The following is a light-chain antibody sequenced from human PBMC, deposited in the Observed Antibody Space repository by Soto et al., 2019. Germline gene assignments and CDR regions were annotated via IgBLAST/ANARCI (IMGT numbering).Light chain of an antibody. J-gene: IGKJ5*01. CDR3: QQYNNWPIT. CDR2: GAS. CDR1: QSVSNN. V-gene: IGKV3-15*01. Sequence: EIVMTQSPATLSVSPGERATLSCRASQSVSNNLAWYQQKPGQAPRLLIYGASPRATGVPARFTGSGSGTEFTLTISSLQSEDFAVYYCQQYNNWPITFGQGTRLEIK.